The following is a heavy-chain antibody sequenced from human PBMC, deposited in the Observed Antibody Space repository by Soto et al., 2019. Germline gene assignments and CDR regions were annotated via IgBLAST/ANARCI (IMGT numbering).Heavy chain of an antibody. D-gene: IGHD6-19*01. CDR1: GSPISSGTYD. CDR2: IYYTGST. Sequence: SEPLSRTFNSSGSPISSGTYDWGWLRPPPGKGLEWIGSIYYTGSTYYNPSLKSRVTISVDTSKNQFSLNLSSVTAADTAVYYCARPGSGWIYNWFDPWGQGTLVTVSS. J-gene: IGHJ5*02. V-gene: IGHV4-39*01. CDR3: ARPGSGWIYNWFDP.